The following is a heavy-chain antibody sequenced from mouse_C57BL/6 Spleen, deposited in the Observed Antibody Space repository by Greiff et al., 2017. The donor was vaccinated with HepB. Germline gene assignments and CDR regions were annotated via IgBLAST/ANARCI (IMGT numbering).Heavy chain of an antibody. CDR1: GYSITSGYY. J-gene: IGHJ2*01. V-gene: IGHV3-6*01. D-gene: IGHD2-5*01. CDR2: ISYDGSN. CDR3: ARGDYSNYRSYFDY. Sequence: EVKLMESGPGLVKPSQSLSLTCSVTGYSITSGYYWNWIRQFPGNKLEWMGYISYDGSNNYNPSLKNRISITRDTSKNQFFLKLNSVTTEDTATYYCARGDYSNYRSYFDYWGQGTTLTVSS.